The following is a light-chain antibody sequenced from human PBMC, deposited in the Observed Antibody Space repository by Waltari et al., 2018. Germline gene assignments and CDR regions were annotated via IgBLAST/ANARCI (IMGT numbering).Light chain of an antibody. CDR2: EVS. V-gene: IGLV2-11*01. CDR1: SSDVGGYNY. CDR3: CSYAGSYPL. J-gene: IGLJ1*01. Sequence: QSALTQPRSVSGSPGQSVTISCPGTSSDVGGYNYVSWYQQHPGKAPKLMIYEVSKRPSGVPDRFSGSKSGNTASLTISGLQAEDEADYYCCSYAGSYPLFGTGTKVTVL.